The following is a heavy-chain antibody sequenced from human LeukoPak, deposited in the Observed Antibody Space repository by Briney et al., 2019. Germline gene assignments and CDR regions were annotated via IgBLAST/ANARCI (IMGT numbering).Heavy chain of an antibody. J-gene: IGHJ4*02. CDR1: GLSVSSNF. CDR3: ASWPVGWYGEDS. D-gene: IGHD6-19*01. Sequence: GGSLRLSCAATGLSVSSNFMGWVRRAPGKGLEWVSVIYGGGSTYYADSVKGRFTISRDTPKNTLYLQMNSLRVEDTAVYYCASWPVGWYGEDSWGQGTLVTVSS. V-gene: IGHV3-53*01. CDR2: IYGGGST.